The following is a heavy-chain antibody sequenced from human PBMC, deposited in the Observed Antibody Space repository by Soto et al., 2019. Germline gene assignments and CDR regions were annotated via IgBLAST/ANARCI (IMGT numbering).Heavy chain of an antibody. CDR2: IKSKTDGGTT. CDR1: GFTFNNAG. CDR3: STHVSWILSY. V-gene: IGHV3-15*07. J-gene: IGHJ4*02. Sequence: EVQLVESGGGLVKPGGSLRRSCATSGFTFNNAGMNWVRQAPGKGREWVGRIKSKTDGGTTDYAAPVKGRFTISRDDSENTVYLQMNSLKTEDTAVYYGSTHVSWILSYWGQGTLVTVSS. D-gene: IGHD3-16*02.